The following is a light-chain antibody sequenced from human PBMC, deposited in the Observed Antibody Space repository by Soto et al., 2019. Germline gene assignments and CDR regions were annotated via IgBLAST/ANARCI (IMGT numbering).Light chain of an antibody. CDR2: ENN. CDR1: SSNIGNNH. Sequence: QSVLTQPPSVSAAPGQKVTISCSGSSSNIGNNHVSWYQQVPGTAPKHLICENNNRPSGIPDRFSGSKSGTSATLVITGLQTGDEADYYCGTCDSSLNAWVFGGGTKLTVL. V-gene: IGLV1-51*02. J-gene: IGLJ3*02. CDR3: GTCDSSLNAWV.